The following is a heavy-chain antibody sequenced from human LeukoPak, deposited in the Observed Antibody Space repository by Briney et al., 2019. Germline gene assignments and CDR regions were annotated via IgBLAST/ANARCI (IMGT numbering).Heavy chain of an antibody. Sequence: ASVKVSCKASGYTFTGYYMHWVRQAPGQGLEWMGWINPNSGGTNYAQKFQGRVAMTRDTSIRTAYMELSRLRSDDTAVYYCTRFYNFYGDYYFDYWGQGTLVTVSS. J-gene: IGHJ4*02. V-gene: IGHV1-2*02. CDR3: TRFYNFYGDYYFDY. D-gene: IGHD4-17*01. CDR1: GYTFTGYY. CDR2: INPNSGGT.